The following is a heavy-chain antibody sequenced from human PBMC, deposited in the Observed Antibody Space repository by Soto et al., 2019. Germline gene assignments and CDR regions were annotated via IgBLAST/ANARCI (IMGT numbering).Heavy chain of an antibody. D-gene: IGHD3-10*01. J-gene: IGHJ5*02. CDR3: ARKGITMVRGVIIMRNWFDP. CDR1: GGSISSSNW. Sequence: QVQLQESGPGLAKPSGTLSLTCAVSGGSISSSNWWSWVRQHPGKGLEWIGEIYHSGSTNYNPSLKSRVTISVDKSKNQFSLKLSSVTAADTAVYYCARKGITMVRGVIIMRNWFDPWGQGTLVTVSS. CDR2: IYHSGST. V-gene: IGHV4-4*02.